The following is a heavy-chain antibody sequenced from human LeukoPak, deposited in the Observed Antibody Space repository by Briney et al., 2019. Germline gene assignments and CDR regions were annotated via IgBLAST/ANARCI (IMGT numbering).Heavy chain of an antibody. CDR1: GYTLTELS. J-gene: IGHJ1*01. CDR2: FDPEDGET. Sequence: ASVKVSCKVSGYTLTELSMHWVRQAPGKGLEWMGGFDPEDGETIYAQKFQGRVTITADESTSTAYMELSSLRSEDTAVYYCARGDPYCSGGSCYSSVWGQGTLVTVSS. D-gene: IGHD2-15*01. V-gene: IGHV1-24*01. CDR3: ARGDPYCSGGSCYSSV.